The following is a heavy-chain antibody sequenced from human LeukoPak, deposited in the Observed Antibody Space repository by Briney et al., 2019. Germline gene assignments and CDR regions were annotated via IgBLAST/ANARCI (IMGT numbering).Heavy chain of an antibody. CDR3: AREVMITFGEVYYFDY. CDR2: ISAYNGNT. J-gene: IGHJ4*02. V-gene: IGHV1-18*01. CDR1: GYTFTSYG. D-gene: IGHD3-16*01. Sequence: GASVKVSCKASGYTFTSYGISWVRQAPGQGLEWMGWISAYNGNTNYAQKLQGRVTMTTDTSTSTAYMELRSLRSDDTAVYYCAREVMITFGEVYYFDYWGQGTLVAVSS.